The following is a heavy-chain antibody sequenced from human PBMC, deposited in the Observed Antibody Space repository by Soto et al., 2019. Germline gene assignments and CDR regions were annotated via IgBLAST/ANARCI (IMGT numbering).Heavy chain of an antibody. V-gene: IGHV3-9*01. CDR3: AKDIGLGGTCFFDY. Sequence: EVQLVESGGGLVQPGRSLRLSCAASGFSFDDYAMHWVRQAPGKGLEWVSGISWNSGSIGYADSVKGRFTISRDNAKNYLYLQMNSLRAEDTDLYYWAKDIGLGGTCFFDYWGQGTLVTVSS. CDR2: ISWNSGSI. D-gene: IGHD1-1*01. J-gene: IGHJ4*02. CDR1: GFSFDDYA.